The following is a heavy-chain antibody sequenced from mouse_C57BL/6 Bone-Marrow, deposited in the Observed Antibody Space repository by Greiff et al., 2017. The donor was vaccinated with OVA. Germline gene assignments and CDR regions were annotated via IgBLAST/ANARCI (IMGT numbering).Heavy chain of an antibody. J-gene: IGHJ2*01. V-gene: IGHV1-54*01. Sequence: QVQLQQSGAELVRPGTSVKVSCKASGYAFTNYLIEWVKQRPGQGLEWIGVINPGSGGTNYNEKFKGKATLTADKSSSTAYMQLSSLTSEDSAVYFCARNYDYDDFDYWGQGTTLTVSS. CDR3: ARNYDYDDFDY. CDR1: GYAFTNYL. CDR2: INPGSGGT. D-gene: IGHD2-4*01.